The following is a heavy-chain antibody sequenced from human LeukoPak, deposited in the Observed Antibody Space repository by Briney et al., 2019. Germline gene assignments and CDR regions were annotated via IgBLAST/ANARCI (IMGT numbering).Heavy chain of an antibody. D-gene: IGHD2-2*01. CDR3: ARDLWAPGCSSLSCTHVDS. CDR1: GFRFSNYG. J-gene: IGHJ5*01. CDR2: IWHDGSVK. Sequence: PGGSLRLSCAASGFRFSNYGMHWVRQAPGKGLEWVALIWHDGSVKYYADSVKGRFNVSRDNSKSTLYLQMVSLRGEDTAVYYCARDLWAPGCSSLSCTHVDSWGQGTLVTVSS. V-gene: IGHV3-33*01.